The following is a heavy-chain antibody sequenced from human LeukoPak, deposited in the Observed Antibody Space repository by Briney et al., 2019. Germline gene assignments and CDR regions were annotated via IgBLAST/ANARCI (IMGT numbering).Heavy chain of an antibody. CDR3: ARDPEQWLVLSDYYGMDV. J-gene: IGHJ6*02. CDR2: IIHIFGTA. CDR1: GGTFSSYA. V-gene: IGHV1-69*13. Sequence: SVKVSCKASGGTFSSYAISWVRQAPGQGLEWMGGIIHIFGTANYAQKFQGRVTITADESTSTAYMELSSLRSEDTAVYYCARDPEQWLVLSDYYGMDVWGQGTTVSVSS. D-gene: IGHD6-19*01.